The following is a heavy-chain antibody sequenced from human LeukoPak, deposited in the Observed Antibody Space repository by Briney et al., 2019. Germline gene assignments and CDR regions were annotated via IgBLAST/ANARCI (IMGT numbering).Heavy chain of an antibody. Sequence: GGSLRLSCSASGFTFSSYGMHWVRQAPGKGLEWVAFIRYDGSNKYYADSVKGRFTISRDNSKNTLYLQMNSLRAEDTAVYYCAKAPAIPWGSYMDVWGKGTTVTVSS. V-gene: IGHV3-30*02. D-gene: IGHD3-16*01. J-gene: IGHJ6*03. CDR2: IRYDGSNK. CDR3: AKAPAIPWGSYMDV. CDR1: GFTFSSYG.